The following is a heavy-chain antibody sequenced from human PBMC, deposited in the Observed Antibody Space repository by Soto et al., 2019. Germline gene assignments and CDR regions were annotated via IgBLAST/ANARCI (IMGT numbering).Heavy chain of an antibody. D-gene: IGHD3-10*01. CDR1: GFTFSTYW. V-gene: IGHV3-74*03. Sequence: EAQLVQSGGGLIQPGGSMRHSCAASGFTFSTYWMHWVRQAPGKGLVWVSSIKPDGSLTPYADSVRGRFTISRDNSKNTVYLQMNRLRAEDTAVHYCARDEGVTMVRGYDKWGQETLVAVSS. CDR2: IKPDGSLT. J-gene: IGHJ4*02. CDR3: ARDEGVTMVRGYDK.